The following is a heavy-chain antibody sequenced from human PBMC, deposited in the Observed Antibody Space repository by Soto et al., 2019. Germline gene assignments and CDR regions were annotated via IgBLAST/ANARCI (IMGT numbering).Heavy chain of an antibody. J-gene: IGHJ6*03. CDR3: AREGTYYDVLTGLRYYYYMDV. CDR1: GYTFTSYG. V-gene: IGHV1-18*01. Sequence: GASVKVSCKASGYTFTSYGINWVRQAPGQGLEWMGWISGYNAKTRYAQKLQGRVTMTIDRSTSTAYMELRSLRPDDTAVYYCAREGTYYDVLTGLRYYYYMDVSDTATTVSVSS. CDR2: ISGYNAKT. D-gene: IGHD3-9*01.